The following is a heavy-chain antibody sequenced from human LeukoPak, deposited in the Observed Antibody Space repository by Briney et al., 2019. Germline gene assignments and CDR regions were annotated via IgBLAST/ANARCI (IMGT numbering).Heavy chain of an antibody. Sequence: GGSLRLSCAASGFTFSDHHMDWVRQAPGEGLEWVARIRNKANRYTTEYAASVKGRFTISRDDSENSLYLQMDSLKTEDTAVYYCARSPLGIAPFDYWGQGTLVTVSS. CDR3: ARSPLGIAPFDY. CDR2: IRNKANRYTT. V-gene: IGHV3-72*01. J-gene: IGHJ4*02. CDR1: GFTFSDHH. D-gene: IGHD7-27*01.